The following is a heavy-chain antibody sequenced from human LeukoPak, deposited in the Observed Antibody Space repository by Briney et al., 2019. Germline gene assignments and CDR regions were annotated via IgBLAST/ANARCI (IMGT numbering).Heavy chain of an antibody. CDR3: ARATDPPRYCSSTSCFRYYGMDV. CDR2: IKQDGSEK. CDR1: GFTFSSYW. J-gene: IGHJ6*02. V-gene: IGHV3-7*01. D-gene: IGHD2-2*01. Sequence: GGSLRLSCAASGFTFSSYWMSWVRQAPGKGLEWVANIKQDGSEKYYVDSVKGRFTISRDNAKNSLYLQMNSLRAEDTAVYYCARATDPPRYCSSTSCFRYYGMDVWGQGTTVTVSS.